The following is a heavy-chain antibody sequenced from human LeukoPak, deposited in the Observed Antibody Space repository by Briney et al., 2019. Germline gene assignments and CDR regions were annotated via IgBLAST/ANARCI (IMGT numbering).Heavy chain of an antibody. CDR1: GYSFTSYW. CDR2: IYPGDSDT. Sequence: GESLKISCKGSGYSFTSYWIGWVRQMPGKGLEWMGIIYPGDSDTSYSPSFQGQVTISADKSISTAYLQWSSLKASDTAMYYCASWGYSSGWYDAFGIWGQGTMVTVSS. D-gene: IGHD6-19*01. V-gene: IGHV5-51*01. J-gene: IGHJ3*02. CDR3: ASWGYSSGWYDAFGI.